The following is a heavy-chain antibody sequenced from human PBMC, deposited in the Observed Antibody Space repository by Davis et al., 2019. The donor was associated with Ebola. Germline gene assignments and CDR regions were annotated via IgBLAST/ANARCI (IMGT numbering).Heavy chain of an antibody. J-gene: IGHJ4*02. V-gene: IGHV1-8*01. CDR2: MNPNSGNT. Sequence: AASVKVSCKASGYTFTSYDINWVRQATGQGLEWMGWMNPNSGNTGFAQKFQGRVTMTRNISITTAYLELSSLGSEDTAVYYCARRVGARSGFDSWGLGTLVTVSS. D-gene: IGHD1-26*01. CDR1: GYTFTSYD. CDR3: ARRVGARSGFDS.